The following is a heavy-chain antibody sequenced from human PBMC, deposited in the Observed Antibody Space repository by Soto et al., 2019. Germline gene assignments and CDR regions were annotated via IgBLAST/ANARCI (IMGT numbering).Heavy chain of an antibody. CDR2: IYWDDDK. CDR1: GFSLSTSGVG. CDR3: AHSDEYCSGGSCHNWFDP. Sequence: QITLKESGPTLVKPTQTLTLTCTFSGFSLSTSGVGVGWIRQLPGKALEWLALIYWDDDKRYSPSLKSRLTITKDTSKNQVVLTMTNMDPVDTATYYCAHSDEYCSGGSCHNWFDPWGQGTLVTVSS. D-gene: IGHD2-15*01. J-gene: IGHJ5*02. V-gene: IGHV2-5*02.